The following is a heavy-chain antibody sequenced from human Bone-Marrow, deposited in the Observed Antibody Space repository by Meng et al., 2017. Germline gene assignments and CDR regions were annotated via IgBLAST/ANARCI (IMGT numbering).Heavy chain of an antibody. CDR3: ASLYGDSSVWYLDL. CDR1: RGSISSGNPY. D-gene: IGHD4-17*01. V-gene: IGHV4-31*03. Sequence: QGSLTETGPLLVNPPPSLSLPCTVHRGSISSGNPYWSWIRQHPGKGLKYIGYIYYSGSTYYNPSLKSRVIISVDTSKNQFSLRLNSVTAADTAVYHCASLYGDSSVWYLDLWGRGTLVTVSS. J-gene: IGHJ2*01. CDR2: IYYSGST.